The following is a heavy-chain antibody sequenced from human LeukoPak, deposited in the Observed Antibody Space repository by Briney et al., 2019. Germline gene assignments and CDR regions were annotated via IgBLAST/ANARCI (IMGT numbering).Heavy chain of an antibody. CDR3: ARDGGMATRSNWFDP. CDR1: GGSFSGYY. J-gene: IGHJ5*02. CDR2: INHSGST. D-gene: IGHD5-24*01. V-gene: IGHV4-34*01. Sequence: SETLSLTCAVYGGSFSGYYWSWIRQPPGKGLEWIGEINHSGSTNYNPSLKSRVTISVDTSKNQFSLKLSSVTAADTAVYYCARDGGMATRSNWFDPWGQGTLVTVSS.